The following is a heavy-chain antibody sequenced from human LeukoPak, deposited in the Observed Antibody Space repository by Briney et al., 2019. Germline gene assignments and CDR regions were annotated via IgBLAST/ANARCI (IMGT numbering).Heavy chain of an antibody. V-gene: IGHV1-2*02. CDR3: ATSAGDYRAGHYYYMGV. J-gene: IGHJ6*03. CDR2: INPNTAGT. Sequence: ASVKVSCKASGYTFTGYYFHWVRQAPGQGLEWMGWINPNTAGTNYAQKFLGGVTLTWDTSISTAYMELNRLTSDDTAVYYCATSAGDYRAGHYYYMGVWGKGTSVAVSS. D-gene: IGHD4-11*01. CDR1: GYTFTGYY.